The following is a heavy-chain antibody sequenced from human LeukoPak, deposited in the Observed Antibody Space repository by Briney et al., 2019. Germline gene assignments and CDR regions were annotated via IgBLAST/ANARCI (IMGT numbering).Heavy chain of an antibody. D-gene: IGHD7-27*01. CDR3: AKGVTGDRGYFDY. V-gene: IGHV3-23*01. Sequence: GGSLRLSCAASGFTFSNYAMSWVRQAPGKGLEWVSAISGSGGSTYYADSVKGRFTISRDNSKNTLYLQMNSLRAEDTAVYYCAKGVTGDRGYFDYWGQGTLVTVSS. CDR1: GFTFSNYA. CDR2: ISGSGGST. J-gene: IGHJ4*02.